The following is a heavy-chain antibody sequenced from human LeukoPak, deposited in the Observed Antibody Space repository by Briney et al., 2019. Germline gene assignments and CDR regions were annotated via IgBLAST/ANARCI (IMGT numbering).Heavy chain of an antibody. D-gene: IGHD3-10*01. Sequence: TGGSLRLSCAASGFTFSSYWMSWVRQAPGKGLEWVANIKQDGSEKYYVDSVKGRFTISRDNAKNSLYLQMNSLRADDTAIYYCAKILASGSGSYWGQGTLVLVSS. CDR1: GFTFSSYW. J-gene: IGHJ4*02. V-gene: IGHV3-7*03. CDR2: IKQDGSEK. CDR3: AKILASGSGSY.